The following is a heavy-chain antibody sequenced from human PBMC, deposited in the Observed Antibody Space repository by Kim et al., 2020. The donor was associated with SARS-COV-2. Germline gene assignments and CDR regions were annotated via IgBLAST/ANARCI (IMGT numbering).Heavy chain of an antibody. CDR1: GYTFTSYA. CDR2: INAGNGNT. D-gene: IGHD6-13*01. V-gene: IGHV1-3*01. Sequence: ASVKVSCKASGYTFTSYAMHWVRQAPGQRLEWMGWINAGNGNTKYSQKFQGRVTITRDTSASTAYMELSSLRSEDTAVYYCARDRLAAGITYYYYGMDVWGQGTTVTVSS. J-gene: IGHJ6*02. CDR3: ARDRLAAGITYYYYGMDV.